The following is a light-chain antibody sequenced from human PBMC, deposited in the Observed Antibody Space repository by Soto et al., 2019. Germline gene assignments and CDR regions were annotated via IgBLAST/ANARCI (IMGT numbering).Light chain of an antibody. Sequence: ERVMTQSPATLSEYTGDRVTLSCRASPTIGTSLAWYQQRPGQAPRLLIYTASIRATGTPVRFSGFGSGAEFTLTINSLHSEDFAHYYCHPYRACPLALVGGTKV. V-gene: IGKV3D-15*01. CDR3: HPYRACPLA. CDR2: TAS. J-gene: IGKJ4*01. CDR1: PTIGTS.